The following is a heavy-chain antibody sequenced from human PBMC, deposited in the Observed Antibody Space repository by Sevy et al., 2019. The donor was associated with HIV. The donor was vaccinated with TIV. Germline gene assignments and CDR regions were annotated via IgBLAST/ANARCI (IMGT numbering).Heavy chain of an antibody. V-gene: IGHV4-34*01. CDR2: INHSGST. CDR3: ARARGYSYGFLSY. J-gene: IGHJ4*02. D-gene: IGHD5-18*01. CDR1: GGSFSGYY. Sequence: SETLSLTCAVYGGSFSGYYWSWIRQPPGKGLEWIGEINHSGSTNYNPSLKSRVTISVDTSKNQFSLKLSSLTAADTAVYYCARARGYSYGFLSYWGQGTLVTVSS.